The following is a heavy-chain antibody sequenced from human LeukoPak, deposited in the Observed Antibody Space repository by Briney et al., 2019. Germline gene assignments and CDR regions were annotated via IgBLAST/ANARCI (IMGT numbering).Heavy chain of an antibody. CDR2: IWYDGGNE. Sequence: GGSLRLSCAASGFTFSSYAMHWVRQAPAKGLEWVAVIWYDGGNEYYEDSVKGRLTISRDNSKNTLYLQMNSLRGEDTAVYYCARDLPNHGMDVWGQGTTVTVSS. CDR1: GFTFSSYA. J-gene: IGHJ6*02. CDR3: ARDLPNHGMDV. V-gene: IGHV3-33*01.